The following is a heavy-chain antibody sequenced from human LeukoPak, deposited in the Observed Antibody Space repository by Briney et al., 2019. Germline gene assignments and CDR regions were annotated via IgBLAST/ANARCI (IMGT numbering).Heavy chain of an antibody. D-gene: IGHD1-14*01. CDR3: ARVPNSNRSGLDF. CDR1: GFSFSGHW. J-gene: IGHJ4*02. Sequence: PGGSLRLSCTASGFSFSGHWMHWARQLPGKGLVWVSRISPTGSTTSYADSVKGRFTVSRDNAKNTLYLQVNNLRAEDTAVYYCARVPNSNRSGLDFWGQGTLLTVSS. CDR2: ISPTGSTT. V-gene: IGHV3-74*01.